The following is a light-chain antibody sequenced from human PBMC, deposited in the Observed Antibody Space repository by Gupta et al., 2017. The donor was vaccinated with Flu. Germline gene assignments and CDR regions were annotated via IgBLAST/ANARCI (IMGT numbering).Light chain of an antibody. CDR2: AAS. V-gene: IGKV1-39*01. J-gene: IGKJ1*01. CDR1: QSIRSY. Sequence: DIQMTQSPSSLSASVGDRVTITCRASQSIRSYLNWYQQKPGKAPKLLIYAASSWQSGVPSRFSGSGCGTDVTLTISSRQQEDFAAYYCQQNDSNSTWTFGQGTKVEIK. CDR3: QQNDSNSTWT.